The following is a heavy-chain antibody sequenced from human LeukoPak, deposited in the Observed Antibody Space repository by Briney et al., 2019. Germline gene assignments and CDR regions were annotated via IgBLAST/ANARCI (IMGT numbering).Heavy chain of an antibody. D-gene: IGHD1-1*01. CDR2: MYDRGDT. J-gene: IGHJ4*02. CDR1: GFTVTSIF. Sequence: GGSLRLSCAVSGFTVTSIFMSWVRQAPGKGLEWVSVMYDRGDTYYADSVKGRFTVSRDTSKNTLFLQLNNVGAEDTAVYYCAGRRADTCNFCFVYWGQGTLVTVSS. CDR3: AGRRADTCNFCFVY. V-gene: IGHV3-66*02.